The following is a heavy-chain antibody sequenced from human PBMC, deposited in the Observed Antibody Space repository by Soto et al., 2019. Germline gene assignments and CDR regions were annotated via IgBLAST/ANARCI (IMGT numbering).Heavy chain of an antibody. CDR2: IGGSGDYS. CDR3: VRGASLNFDY. V-gene: IGHV3-23*01. Sequence: GGSLRLSCAVSRFTFSHYAMSWVRQAPGKGLEWVSTIGGSGDYSYYADSVKGRFIISRDNAKNSLYLQMNSLRAEDTAFYYCVRGASLNFDYWGQGTLVTVSS. J-gene: IGHJ4*02. D-gene: IGHD1-26*01. CDR1: RFTFSHYA.